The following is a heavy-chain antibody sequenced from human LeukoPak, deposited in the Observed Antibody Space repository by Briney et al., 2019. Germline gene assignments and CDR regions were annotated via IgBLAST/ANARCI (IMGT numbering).Heavy chain of an antibody. V-gene: IGHV3-33*01. CDR1: GFTFSSYG. CDR2: IWYDGSNK. CDR3: ARDQAGDYGDPRTVYYFDY. J-gene: IGHJ4*02. Sequence: GGSLRLSCAASGFTFSSYGMHWVRQAPGKGLEGVAVIWYDGSNKYYADSVKGRFTISRDNSKNTLYLQMNSLRAEDTAVYYCARDQAGDYGDPRTVYYFDYWGQGTLVTVSS. D-gene: IGHD4-17*01.